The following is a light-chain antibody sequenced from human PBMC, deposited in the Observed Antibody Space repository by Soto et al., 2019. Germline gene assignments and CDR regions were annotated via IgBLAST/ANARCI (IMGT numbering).Light chain of an antibody. J-gene: IGKJ5*01. CDR3: QQYNNWPIT. Sequence: DIVLTQSPGTLSLSPGERATLSCRASQSVSSNLAWYQQKPGQAPRLLIYGASTRATGIPAGLSGSGSGTEFTLTISSLQSEDFAVYYCQQYNNWPITFGQGTRLEIK. V-gene: IGKV3-15*01. CDR1: QSVSSN. CDR2: GAS.